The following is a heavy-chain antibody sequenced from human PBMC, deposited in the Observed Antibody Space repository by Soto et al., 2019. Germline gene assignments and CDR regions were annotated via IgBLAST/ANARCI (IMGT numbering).Heavy chain of an antibody. V-gene: IGHV3-23*01. J-gene: IGHJ4*02. Sequence: GGSLRPSCAASGFTFSSYAMSWVRQAPGKGLEWVSAISGSGGSTYYADSVKGRFTISRDNSKNTLYLQMKSLRAEDTAVYYCAKDPGSSSRIGNYWGQGTLVTVSS. CDR2: ISGSGGST. D-gene: IGHD6-13*01. CDR3: AKDPGSSSRIGNY. CDR1: GFTFSSYA.